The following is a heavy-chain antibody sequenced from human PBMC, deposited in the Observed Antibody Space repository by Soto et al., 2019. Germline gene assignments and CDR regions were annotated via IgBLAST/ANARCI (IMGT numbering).Heavy chain of an antibody. V-gene: IGHV3-33*01. D-gene: IGHD2-15*01. CDR3: ARDGYCSGGSCYSVPVFDY. CDR2: IWYDGSNK. Sequence: GGSLRLSCAASGVTFSSYGMHWVRQAPGKGLEWVAVIWYDGSNKYYADSVKGRFTISRDNSKNTLYLQMNSLRAEDTAVYYCARDGYCSGGSCYSVPVFDYWGQGTLVPVSS. CDR1: GVTFSSYG. J-gene: IGHJ4*02.